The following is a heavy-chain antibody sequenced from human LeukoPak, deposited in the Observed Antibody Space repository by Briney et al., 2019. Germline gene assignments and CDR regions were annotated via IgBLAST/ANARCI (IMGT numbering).Heavy chain of an antibody. Sequence: ASVKVSCKASGYTFTGYYMHWLRQAPGQGLEWMGWINPNSGGTNYAQKFQGRVTMTRDTSISTAYMELSRLRSDDAAVYYCATPYDILTGYSYWGQGTLVTVSS. CDR2: INPNSGGT. CDR3: ATPYDILTGYSY. J-gene: IGHJ4*02. CDR1: GYTFTGYY. V-gene: IGHV1-2*02. D-gene: IGHD3-9*01.